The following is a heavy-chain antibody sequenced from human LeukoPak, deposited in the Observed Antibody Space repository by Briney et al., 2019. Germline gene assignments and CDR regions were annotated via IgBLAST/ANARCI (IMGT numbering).Heavy chain of an antibody. V-gene: IGHV4-59*01. CDR1: GGSISSYY. CDR3: AREIGVGCSTFFDY. Sequence: PSETLSLTCTVSGGSISSYYWSWIRQPPGKGLEWIGYIYYSGSTNYNPSLKSRVTISVDTSTNHFSLKLSSVTAAGTAVYYCAREIGVGCSTFFDYWGQGTLVTVSS. J-gene: IGHJ4*02. CDR2: IYYSGST. D-gene: IGHD6-13*01.